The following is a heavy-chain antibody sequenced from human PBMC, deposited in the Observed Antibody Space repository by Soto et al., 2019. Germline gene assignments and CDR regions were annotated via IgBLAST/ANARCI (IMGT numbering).Heavy chain of an antibody. J-gene: IGHJ4*02. CDR3: ARATGADKEDY. V-gene: IGHV3-7*04. Sequence: EVQLVESGGGLVQPGGSLRLSCAASGFTFSSYWMSWVRQAPGKGLEWVANIKEDGSEKYYVDSVKGRFTISRDNAKNSLDLKMNSRRAEDTAVYYCARATGADKEDYWGQGTLVTVSS. CDR1: GFTFSSYW. CDR2: IKEDGSEK. D-gene: IGHD3-10*01.